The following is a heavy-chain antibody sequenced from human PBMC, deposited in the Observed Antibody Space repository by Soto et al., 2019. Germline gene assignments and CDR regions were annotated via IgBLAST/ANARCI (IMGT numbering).Heavy chain of an antibody. CDR1: GGSISSGGYY. J-gene: IGHJ6*02. Sequence: PSETLSLTCTVSGGSISSGGYYWSWIRQHPGKGLEWIGYIYYSGSTYYSPSLKSRVTISVDTSKNQFSLKLSSVTAADTAVYYCARGSFGYCTNGVCYTHYYYGMDVWGQGTTVTVSS. V-gene: IGHV4-31*03. CDR3: ARGSFGYCTNGVCYTHYYYGMDV. D-gene: IGHD2-8*01. CDR2: IYYSGST.